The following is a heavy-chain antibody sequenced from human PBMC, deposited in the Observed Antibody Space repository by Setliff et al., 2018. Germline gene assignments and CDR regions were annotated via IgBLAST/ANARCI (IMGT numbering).Heavy chain of an antibody. Sequence: GASVKVSCKASGSPFNTCDINWVRQAPGQGLEWLGRIDLYNAGTTYAEKMETKVTMTVDTSSNIGYMELRSLTSDDTGIYFCAMSSWPGRPNDFDLWGQGTEVTVSS. V-gene: IGHV1-18*01. J-gene: IGHJ3*01. D-gene: IGHD6-6*01. CDR3: AMSSWPGRPNDFDL. CDR1: GSPFNTCD. CDR2: IDLYNAGT.